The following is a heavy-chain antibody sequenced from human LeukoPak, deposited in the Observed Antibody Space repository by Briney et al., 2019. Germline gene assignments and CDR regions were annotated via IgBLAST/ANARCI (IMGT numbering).Heavy chain of an antibody. J-gene: IGHJ6*03. CDR3: ARVYGSGSYLKRYYYYMDV. D-gene: IGHD3-10*01. CDR2: IYHSGST. V-gene: IGHV4-38-2*02. CDR1: GYSISSGYY. Sequence: SETLSLTCTVSGYSISSGYYWDWIRQPPGKGLEWIGSIYHSGSTYYNPSLKSRVTISVDTSKNQFSLKLSSVTAADTAVYYCARVYGSGSYLKRYYYYMDVWAKGTTVTVSS.